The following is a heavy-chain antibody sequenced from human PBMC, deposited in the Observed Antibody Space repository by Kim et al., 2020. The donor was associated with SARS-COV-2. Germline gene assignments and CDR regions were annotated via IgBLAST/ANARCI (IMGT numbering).Heavy chain of an antibody. CDR1: GYIFTNYA. CDR2: ISGYNGNT. D-gene: IGHD3-22*01. CDR3: AGLQYYDSSAYYSDY. J-gene: IGHJ4*02. Sequence: ASVKVSCKASGYIFTNYAFSWVRQAPGQGLEWMGWISGYNGNTDYVHKFQGRVTLTRDTSTSTAYMELRNLRSDDTAVYYCAGLQYYDSSAYYSDYWGQG. V-gene: IGHV1-18*01.